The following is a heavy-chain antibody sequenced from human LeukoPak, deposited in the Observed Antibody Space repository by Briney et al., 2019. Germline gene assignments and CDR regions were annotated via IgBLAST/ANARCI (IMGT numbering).Heavy chain of an antibody. CDR2: IYYSGST. CDR1: GGSISSSSYY. D-gene: IGHD3-22*01. V-gene: IGHV4-39*01. Sequence: ETVCLICTVSGGSISSSSYYWGRIRPPPGKGLEWIGSIYYSGSTYYNPSLKRRVITSVDTSKNQFSLKLISVTAADTAVYYCARGFHYYDSSGYYQSPDYWGQGTLVSVSS. CDR3: ARGFHYYDSSGYYQSPDY. J-gene: IGHJ4*02.